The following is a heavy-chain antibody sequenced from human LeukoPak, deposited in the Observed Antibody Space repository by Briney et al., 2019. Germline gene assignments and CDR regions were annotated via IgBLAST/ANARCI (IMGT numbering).Heavy chain of an antibody. CDR3: AKDQYCTSTSCYVGY. D-gene: IGHD2-2*01. CDR2: ISGSGGST. Sequence: GGSLRLSCAASGFTFSSYAMSWVRQAPGKGLEWVSAISGSGGSTYYADSVRGRFTISRDNSKNTLYLQMNSLRAEDTAVYYCAKDQYCTSTSCYVGYWGQGTLVTVSS. J-gene: IGHJ4*02. CDR1: GFTFSSYA. V-gene: IGHV3-23*01.